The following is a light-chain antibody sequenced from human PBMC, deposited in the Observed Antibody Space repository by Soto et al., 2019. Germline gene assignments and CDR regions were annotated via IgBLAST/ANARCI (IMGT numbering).Light chain of an antibody. V-gene: IGLV2-23*02. Sequence: QSALTQPASVSGSPGQSINISCTGTSSDVGRYNLVSWYQQHPGKAPKLMIYEVSKRPSGVSNRFSGSKSGNTASLTISGLQAEDEADYYCCSYAGSSTFKVFGGGTKLTVL. J-gene: IGLJ2*01. CDR2: EVS. CDR3: CSYAGSSTFKV. CDR1: SSDVGRYNL.